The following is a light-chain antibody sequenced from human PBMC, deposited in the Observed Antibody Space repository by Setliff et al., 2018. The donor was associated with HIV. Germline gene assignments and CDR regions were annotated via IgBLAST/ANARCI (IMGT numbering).Light chain of an antibody. V-gene: IGLV2-14*01. CDR2: EVR. Sequence: QSALAQPASVSGSPGQSITISCTGTSRDVGGYNYVSWYQQHPGKAPKLIIYEVRNRPSVVSNRFSGSKSGNTASLTISGLQTEDEADYYCSSYAITNTLPFGTGTKVTVL. CDR3: SSYAITNTLP. CDR1: SRDVGGYNY. J-gene: IGLJ1*01.